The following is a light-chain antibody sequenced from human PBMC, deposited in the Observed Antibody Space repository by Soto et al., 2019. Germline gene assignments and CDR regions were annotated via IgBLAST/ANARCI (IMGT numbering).Light chain of an antibody. CDR2: AAS. Sequence: AIQMTQSPSSLSASVGDRVTITCRASQGIRNDLGWYQQKPGKAPKHLIYAASSVQSGVPSRFSGSGSGTDFTLTISSLQTEDYATYYCLQDYNYPWTFGKGTKVEIK. CDR1: QGIRND. J-gene: IGKJ1*01. CDR3: LQDYNYPWT. V-gene: IGKV1-6*01.